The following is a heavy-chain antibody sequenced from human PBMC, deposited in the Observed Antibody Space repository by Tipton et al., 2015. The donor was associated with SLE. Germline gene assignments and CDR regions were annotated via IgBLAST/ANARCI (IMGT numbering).Heavy chain of an antibody. CDR2: IWYDGTNK. Sequence: SLRLSCEASGVTFSSYSRTWVRQAPGNGLEWVAVIWYDGTNKHYAESVKGRFNIARDNSKDTLYLQMNSLRVEDTAVYDCAKGSREYSSSWWGIAYWGQGTLVTVSS. J-gene: IGHJ4*02. D-gene: IGHD6-13*01. CDR1: GVTFSSYS. CDR3: AKGSREYSSSWWGIAY. V-gene: IGHV3-33*06.